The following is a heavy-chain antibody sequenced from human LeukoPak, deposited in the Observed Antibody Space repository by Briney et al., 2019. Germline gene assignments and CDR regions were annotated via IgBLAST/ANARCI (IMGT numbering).Heavy chain of an antibody. D-gene: IGHD5-24*01. CDR1: GGSISSYY. CDR2: VYYSGST. J-gene: IGHJ4*02. V-gene: IGHV4-39*01. Sequence: SETLSLTCTVSGGSISSYYWSWIRQPPGKGLEWIGTVYYSGSTYYNPSLESRVSISADTSKNQFSLSLSSVAAADTAVYYCARRGRWSSGAYWGQGALVTVSS. CDR3: ARRGRWSSGAY.